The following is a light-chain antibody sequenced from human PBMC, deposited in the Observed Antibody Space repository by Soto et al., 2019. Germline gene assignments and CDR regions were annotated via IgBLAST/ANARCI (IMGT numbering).Light chain of an antibody. J-gene: IGLJ1*01. CDR1: SSDVGGYNY. Sequence: QSALTQPASVSGSPGQSITISCTGTSSDVGGYNYVSWYQHHPGTAPKLIIYDVTNRPSGVSHPISGSKSGNTASLTISGLQPEDEADYYCSSYTTSNARQIVFGTGTKVTVL. V-gene: IGLV2-14*03. CDR2: DVT. CDR3: SSYTTSNARQIV.